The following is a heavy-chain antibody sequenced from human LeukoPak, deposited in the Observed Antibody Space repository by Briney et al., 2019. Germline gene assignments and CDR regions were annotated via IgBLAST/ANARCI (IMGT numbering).Heavy chain of an antibody. D-gene: IGHD3-10*01. V-gene: IGHV3-43*01. CDR3: AEDISYYGSGSYYGMDV. Sequence: GGSLRLSCAASGFTFDDYTMHWVRQAPGKGLEWVSLISWDGGSTYYADSVKGRFTISRDNSKNSLYLQMNSLRTEGTALYYCAEDISYYGSGSYYGMDVWGQGTTVTVSS. CDR2: ISWDGGST. J-gene: IGHJ6*02. CDR1: GFTFDDYT.